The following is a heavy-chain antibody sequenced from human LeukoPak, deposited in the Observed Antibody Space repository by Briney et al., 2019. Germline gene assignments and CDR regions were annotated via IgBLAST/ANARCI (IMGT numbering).Heavy chain of an antibody. CDR1: GYTFTGYY. J-gene: IGHJ3*02. CDR3: ARASYYYDSSGSAIDAFDI. Sequence: ASVKVSCKASGYTFTGYYMHWVRQAPGQGLEWMGRINPNSGSTNYAQKFQGRVTMTRDTSISTAYMELSRLRSDDTAVYYCARASYYYDSSGSAIDAFDIWGQGTMVTVSS. D-gene: IGHD3-22*01. V-gene: IGHV1-2*06. CDR2: INPNSGST.